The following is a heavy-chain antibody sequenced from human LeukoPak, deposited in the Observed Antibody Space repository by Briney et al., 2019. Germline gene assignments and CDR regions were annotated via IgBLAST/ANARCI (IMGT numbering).Heavy chain of an antibody. CDR2: INPNSGDA. V-gene: IGHV1-2*02. CDR1: GYSFTGYD. D-gene: IGHD2-2*02. Sequence: ASVKVSCKASGYSFTGYDMHWVRQVPGQGLEWMGWINPNSGDAKFAQKFQGRVTLTRDTSISTLYMELSSLKSDDTAMYYCARAGCSTTSCHTWFDPWGQGTLVTVSS. CDR3: ARAGCSTTSCHTWFDP. J-gene: IGHJ5*02.